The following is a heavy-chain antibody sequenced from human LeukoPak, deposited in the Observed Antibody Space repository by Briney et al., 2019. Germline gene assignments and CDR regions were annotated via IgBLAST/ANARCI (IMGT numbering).Heavy chain of an antibody. Sequence: GGSLRLSCEVSGFTFNSYWMDWVRQAPGKGLEWVANIKEDGTETYYVDSVKGRFTISRDNAKSSLYLQMNSLRVEDTAVYYCAKEGRSLQTYWGQGTLVTVSS. V-gene: IGHV3-7*03. J-gene: IGHJ4*02. CDR2: IKEDGTET. CDR3: AKEGRSLQTY. D-gene: IGHD5-24*01. CDR1: GFTFNSYW.